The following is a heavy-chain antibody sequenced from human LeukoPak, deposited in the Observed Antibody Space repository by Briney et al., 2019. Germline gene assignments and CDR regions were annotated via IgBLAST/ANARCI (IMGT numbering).Heavy chain of an antibody. CDR2: ISGSGGST. CDR3: AKVLMVRGVIIDYDY. CDR1: GFTFSSYG. V-gene: IGHV3-23*01. J-gene: IGHJ4*02. D-gene: IGHD3-10*01. Sequence: GGSLRLSCAASGFTFSSYGMSWVRQAPGKGLEWVSAISGSGGSTYYADSVKGRFTISRDNSKNTLYLQMNSLRAEDTAVYYCAKVLMVRGVIIDYDYWGQGTLVTVSS.